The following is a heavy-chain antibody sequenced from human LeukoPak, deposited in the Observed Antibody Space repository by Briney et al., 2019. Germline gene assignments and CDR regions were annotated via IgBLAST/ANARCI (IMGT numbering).Heavy chain of an antibody. D-gene: IGHD3-22*01. J-gene: IGHJ4*02. CDR1: GFTFSSYA. CDR2: ISYDGSNK. Sequence: PGGSLRLSCAASGFTFSSYAMHWVRQAPGKGLEWEAVISYDGSNKYYADSVKGRFTISRDNSKNTLYLQMNSLRAEDTAVYYCARDFYNMIVVVARNFDYWGQGTLVTVSS. CDR3: ARDFYNMIVVVARNFDY. V-gene: IGHV3-30-3*01.